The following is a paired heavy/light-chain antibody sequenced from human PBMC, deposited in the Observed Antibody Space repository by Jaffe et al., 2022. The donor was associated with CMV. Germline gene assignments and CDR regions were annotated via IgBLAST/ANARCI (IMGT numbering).Light chain of an antibody. V-gene: IGKV1-6*01. Sequence: AIQMTQSPSSLSASVGDRVTITCRASQGIRNDLGWYQQKPGKAPKLLIYAASSLQSGVPSRFSGSGSGTDFTLTISSLQPEDFATYYCLQDYNYTWTFGQGTKVEIK. J-gene: IGKJ1*01. CDR1: QGIRND. CDR3: LQDYNYTWT. CDR2: AAS.
Heavy chain of an antibody. CDR2: IDWDDDK. CDR1: GFSLSTSGMC. CDR3: ARIRPGYGMDV. V-gene: IGHV2-70*01. J-gene: IGHJ6*02. Sequence: QVTLRESGPALVKPTQTLTLTCTFSGFSLSTSGMCVSWIRQPPGKALEWLALIDWDDDKYYSTSLKTRLTISKDTSKNQVVLTMTNMDPVDTATYYCARIRPGYGMDVWGQGTTVTVSS.